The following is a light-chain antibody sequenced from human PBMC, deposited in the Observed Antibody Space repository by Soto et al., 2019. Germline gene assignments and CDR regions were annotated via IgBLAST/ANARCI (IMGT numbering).Light chain of an antibody. CDR1: QSVGNN. V-gene: IGKV3-15*01. CDR2: ATS. Sequence: DIVMTQSPDSLAVSPGERATLSCRASQSVGNNFAWYQQKPGQAPRLLIFATSTRATGVPARFSGSGSGTEFTLTISSLQSEDFAVYYCQQYGDWPLTFGGGAKVEIE. CDR3: QQYGDWPLT. J-gene: IGKJ4*01.